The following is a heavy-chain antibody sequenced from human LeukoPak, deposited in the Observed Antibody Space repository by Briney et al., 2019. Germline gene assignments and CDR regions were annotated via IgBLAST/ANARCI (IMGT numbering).Heavy chain of an antibody. V-gene: IGHV4-31*03. CDR3: ARGPKNYDFWSGYYTASYYYYGMDV. J-gene: IGHJ6*02. CDR1: GGSISNNGYY. D-gene: IGHD3-3*01. Sequence: SETLSLTCTVSGGSISNNGYYWSWIRQHSGQGLEWIGNIYYTGNTNYNPSLKSRTIISVDTSKNQFSLKLSSVTAADTAVYYCARGPKNYDFWSGYYTASYYYYGMDVWGQGTTVTVSS. CDR2: IYYTGNT.